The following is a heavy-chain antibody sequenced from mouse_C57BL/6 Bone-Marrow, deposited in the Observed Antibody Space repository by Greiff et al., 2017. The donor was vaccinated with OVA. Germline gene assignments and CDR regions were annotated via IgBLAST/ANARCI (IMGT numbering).Heavy chain of an antibody. CDR3: ARSQATHYYAMDY. D-gene: IGHD3-2*02. V-gene: IGHV1-26*01. CDR2: INPNNGGT. Sequence: EVQLQQSGPELVKPGASVKISCKASGYTFTDYYMNWVKQSHGKSLEWIGDINPNNGGTSYNQKVKGKATLTVDKSSSTAYMELRSLTSEDSAVYYCARSQATHYYAMDYWGQGTSVTVSS. J-gene: IGHJ4*01. CDR1: GYTFTDYY.